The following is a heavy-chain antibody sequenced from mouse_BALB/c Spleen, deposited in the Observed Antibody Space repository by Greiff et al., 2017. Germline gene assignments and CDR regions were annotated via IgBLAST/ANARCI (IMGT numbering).Heavy chain of an antibody. Sequence: EVMLVESGGDLVKPGGSLKLSCAASGFTFSSYGMSWVRQTPDKRLEWVATISSGGSYTYYPDSVKGRFTISRDNAKNTLYLQMSSLKSEDTAMYYCARHTDYYGYEDGDWYFDVWGAGTTVTVSS. CDR1: GFTFSSYG. CDR3: ARHTDYYGYEDGDWYFDV. V-gene: IGHV5-6*01. J-gene: IGHJ1*01. D-gene: IGHD1-2*01. CDR2: ISSGGSYT.